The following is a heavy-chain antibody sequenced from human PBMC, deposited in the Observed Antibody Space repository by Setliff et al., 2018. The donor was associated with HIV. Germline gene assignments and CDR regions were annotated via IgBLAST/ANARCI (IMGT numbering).Heavy chain of an antibody. J-gene: IGHJ6*02. D-gene: IGHD3-22*01. CDR2: IYYSGST. Sequence: SETLSLTCAVDGGSFSGYYWGGIRQPPGKGLEWIGSIYYSGSTYYNPSLKSRVTISVDTSKNQFFLNLRSVTAADAAVYFCARSRTYYADTSGYVHYHYYGMGVWGQGTTVTVSS. CDR1: GGSFSGYY. CDR3: ARSRTYYADTSGYVHYHYYGMGV. V-gene: IGHV4-34*01.